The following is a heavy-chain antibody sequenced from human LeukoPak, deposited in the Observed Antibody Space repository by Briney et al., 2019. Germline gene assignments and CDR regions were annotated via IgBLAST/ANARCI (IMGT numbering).Heavy chain of an antibody. D-gene: IGHD6-13*01. V-gene: IGHV1-18*01. CDR2: ISAYNGNT. Sequence: ASVKVSCKASGGTFSSYTISWVRQAPGQGLEWMGWISAYNGNTNYAQKLQGRVTMTTDTSTSTAYMELRSLRSDDTAVYYCARGSRYSSSFDPWGQGTLVTVSS. CDR3: ARGSRYSSSFDP. J-gene: IGHJ5*02. CDR1: GGTFSSYT.